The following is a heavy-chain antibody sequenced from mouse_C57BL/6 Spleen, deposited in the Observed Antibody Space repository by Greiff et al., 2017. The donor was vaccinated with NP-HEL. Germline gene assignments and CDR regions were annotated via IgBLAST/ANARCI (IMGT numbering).Heavy chain of an antibody. Sequence: EVQLQQSGPELVKPGASVKMSCKASGYTFTDYNMHWVKQSHGKSLEWIGYINPNNGGTSYNQKFKGKATLTVNKSSSTAYMELRSLTSEDSAVYYCARAYGSSGGFAYWGQGTLVTVSA. CDR2: INPNNGGT. D-gene: IGHD1-1*01. J-gene: IGHJ3*01. CDR1: GYTFTDYN. CDR3: ARAYGSSGGFAY. V-gene: IGHV1-22*01.